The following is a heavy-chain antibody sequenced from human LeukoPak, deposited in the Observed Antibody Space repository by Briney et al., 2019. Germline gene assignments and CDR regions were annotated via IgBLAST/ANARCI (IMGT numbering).Heavy chain of an antibody. CDR3: ARTNYYDSSGSQGPGTFYYGLDV. V-gene: IGHV1-69*04. CDR1: GGTFSSYG. D-gene: IGHD3-22*01. CDR2: VIPILAIS. Sequence: GATVKVSCKASGGTFSSYGITWVRQAPGQGLEWMGRVIPILAISNYAQMFQDRVTITADKSTSTAYMALSSLRSEDTAVYFCARTNYYDSSGSQGPGTFYYGLDVWGQGTTVTVSS. J-gene: IGHJ6*02.